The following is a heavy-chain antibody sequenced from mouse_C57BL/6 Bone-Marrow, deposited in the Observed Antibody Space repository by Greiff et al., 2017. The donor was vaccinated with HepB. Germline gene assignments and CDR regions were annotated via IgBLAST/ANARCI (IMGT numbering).Heavy chain of an antibody. Sequence: VKVVESGPELVKPGASVKISCKASGYAFSSSWMNWVKQRPGKGLEWIGRIYPGDGDTNYNGKFKGKATLTADKSSSTAYMQLSSLTSEDSAVYFCARSTGAWFAYWGQGTLVTVSA. CDR2: IYPGDGDT. CDR1: GYAFSSSW. J-gene: IGHJ3*01. D-gene: IGHD4-1*02. CDR3: ARSTGAWFAY. V-gene: IGHV1-82*01.